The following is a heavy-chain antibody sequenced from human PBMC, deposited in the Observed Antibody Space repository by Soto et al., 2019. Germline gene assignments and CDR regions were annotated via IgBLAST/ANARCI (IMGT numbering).Heavy chain of an antibody. J-gene: IGHJ6*02. CDR2: IHYTGTT. CDR3: AGVPSAVAAPSMDV. D-gene: IGHD6-13*01. V-gene: IGHV4-59*01. Sequence: WTWIRQPPGRGLEWIGYIHYTGTTNYNPSLRSRVSISVHTSKNQLSLTLDSVTAADTAVYFCAGVPSAVAAPSMDVWGRGTTVTVSS.